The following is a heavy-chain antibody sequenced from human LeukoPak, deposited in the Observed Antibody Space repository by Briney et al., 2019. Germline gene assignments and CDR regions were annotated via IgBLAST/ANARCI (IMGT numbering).Heavy chain of an antibody. D-gene: IGHD3-16*01. V-gene: IGHV1-18*01. CDR3: ARDIWARGLPGY. Sequence: ASVKVSCKASGYTFTSYGISWVRQAPGQGLEWMGWISAYNGNTNHAQKLQGRVTMTTDTSTSTAYMELRSLRSDDTAVYYCARDIWARGLPGYWGQGTLVTVSS. J-gene: IGHJ4*02. CDR1: GYTFTSYG. CDR2: ISAYNGNT.